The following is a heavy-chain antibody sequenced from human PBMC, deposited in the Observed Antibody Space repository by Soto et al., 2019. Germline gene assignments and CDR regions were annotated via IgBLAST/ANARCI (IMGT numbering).Heavy chain of an antibody. Sequence: QVQLLQSGAEVKKPGASVTVSCKISGYTFTTYGITWVRQAPGQGLEWMGWISTYNRDTNYAQRLQGRVTMTTDTATATAYMEVRSLRSDDTAVYCCARDVGNGYGYGYGYWGQGTLVTVSS. V-gene: IGHV1-18*01. CDR1: GYTFTTYG. CDR2: ISTYNRDT. CDR3: ARDVGNGYGYGYGY. D-gene: IGHD5-18*01. J-gene: IGHJ4*02.